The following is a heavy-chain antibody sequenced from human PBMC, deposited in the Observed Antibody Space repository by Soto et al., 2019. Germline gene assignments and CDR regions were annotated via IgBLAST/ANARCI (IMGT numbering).Heavy chain of an antibody. V-gene: IGHV1-46*01. CDR3: ARHGLEATGPRNGGYYYYYGMDG. D-gene: IGHD5-12*01. CDR2: INPSGGST. CDR1: GYTFTSYY. Sequence: QVQLVQSGAEVKKPGASVKVSCKASGYTFTSYYMHWVRQAPGQGLEWMGIINPSGGSTSYAQKFQCRVTMSRDTSTSTVYMELSSLRSEDMAVYYCARHGLEATGPRNGGYYYYYGMDGWGQGTTVTVSS. J-gene: IGHJ6*02.